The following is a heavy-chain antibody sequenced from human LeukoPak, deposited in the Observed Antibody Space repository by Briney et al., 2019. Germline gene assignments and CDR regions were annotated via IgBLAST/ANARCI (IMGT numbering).Heavy chain of an antibody. CDR2: MNPNSGNT. D-gene: IGHD2-8*02. V-gene: IGHV1-8*01. J-gene: IGHJ3*02. Sequence: ASVKVSCKASGYTFSSYDINWVRQATGQGPEWMGWMNPNSGNTGNAQKFQGRVTMTRDTSISTAYMELSRLRSDDTAVFYCARAYWGRDAFDIWGQGTMVTVSS. CDR3: ARAYWGRDAFDI. CDR1: GYTFSSYD.